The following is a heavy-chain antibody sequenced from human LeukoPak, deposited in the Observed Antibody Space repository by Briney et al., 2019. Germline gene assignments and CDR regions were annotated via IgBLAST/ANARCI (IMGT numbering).Heavy chain of an antibody. CDR3: ARQGGYSSPFSV. J-gene: IGHJ6*04. CDR1: GGYITNYY. Sequence: SETLSLTCTVTGGYITNYYWSWVRQPPGKGLEWIGYIYTSGTTNYNPSLKSRVTISVDTSRNQLSLRLSSVTATDTAVYYCARQGGYSSPFSVWGKGTTVAVSS. CDR2: IYTSGTT. V-gene: IGHV4-4*09. D-gene: IGHD6-6*01.